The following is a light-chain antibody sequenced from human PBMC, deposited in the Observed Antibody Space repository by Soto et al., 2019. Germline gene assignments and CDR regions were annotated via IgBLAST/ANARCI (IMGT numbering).Light chain of an antibody. J-gene: IGLJ3*02. Sequence: SALTQPASVSGSPGQSITISCTGTSSDVGGYKLVSWYQQYPGKAPKLIIYEDTKRPSGVSNRFSGSKSGNTASLTISGLQAEDEADYHCCSYADTVWVFGGGTKVTVL. CDR2: EDT. CDR1: SSDVGGYKL. CDR3: CSYADTVWV. V-gene: IGLV2-23*01.